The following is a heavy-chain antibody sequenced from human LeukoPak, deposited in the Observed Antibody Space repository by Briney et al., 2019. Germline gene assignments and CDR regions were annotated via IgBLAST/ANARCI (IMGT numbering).Heavy chain of an antibody. CDR1: GFTFSSYA. CDR2: IYNDGST. J-gene: IGHJ3*02. Sequence: QSGGSLRLSCAASGFTFSSYAMSWVRQAPGKGLEWVSIIYNDGSTYYADSMKGRFTISRDNSKNTLHLQVNSLRAEDTAMYYCARDGNWGSLRGAFDIWGQGTIVTVSS. V-gene: IGHV3-53*01. D-gene: IGHD7-27*01. CDR3: ARDGNWGSLRGAFDI.